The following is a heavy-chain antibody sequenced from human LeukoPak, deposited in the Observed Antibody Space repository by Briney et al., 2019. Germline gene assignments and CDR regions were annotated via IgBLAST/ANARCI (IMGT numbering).Heavy chain of an antibody. J-gene: IGHJ4*02. CDR1: GFTFSSYW. V-gene: IGHV3-74*01. CDR2: IDTDGSIT. D-gene: IGHD3-10*01. CDR3: LRSYDY. Sequence: GGSLRLPCAASGFTFSSYWMYWVRQAPGKGLVWVSRIDTDGSITSYADSVKGRFTISRDNAKNTLYLQMNSLSAEDTAVYYCLRSYDYWGQGTLVTVSS.